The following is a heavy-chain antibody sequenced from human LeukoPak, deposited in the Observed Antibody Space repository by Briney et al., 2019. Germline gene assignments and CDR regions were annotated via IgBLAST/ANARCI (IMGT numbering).Heavy chain of an antibody. D-gene: IGHD1-26*01. CDR3: ARDSPVGAPSYYYYYMDV. Sequence: GASVKVSCKASGYTFTSYYMHWVRQAPGQGLEWMGIINPSGGSTSYAQKFQGRVTMTRDMSTSTVYMELSSLRSEDTAVYYCARDSPVGAPSYYYYYMDVWGKGTTVTVSS. CDR2: INPSGGST. V-gene: IGHV1-46*01. CDR1: GYTFTSYY. J-gene: IGHJ6*03.